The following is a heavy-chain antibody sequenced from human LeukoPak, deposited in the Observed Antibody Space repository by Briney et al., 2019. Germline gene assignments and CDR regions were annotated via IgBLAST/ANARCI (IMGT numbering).Heavy chain of an antibody. Sequence: GGSLRLSCAASGFTFSSYGMHWVRQAPGKGLEWVAVIWYDGSNKYYADSVKGRFTISRDNSKNTLYLQMNSLRAEDTAVYYCARDPGYCSSTSYYPVFDYWGQGTLVTASS. CDR3: ARDPGYCSSTSYYPVFDY. J-gene: IGHJ4*02. D-gene: IGHD2-2*03. CDR1: GFTFSSYG. V-gene: IGHV3-33*01. CDR2: IWYDGSNK.